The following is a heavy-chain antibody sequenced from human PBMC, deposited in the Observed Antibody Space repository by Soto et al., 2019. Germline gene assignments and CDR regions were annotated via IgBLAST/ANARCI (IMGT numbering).Heavy chain of an antibody. CDR2: IYSGGSI. J-gene: IGHJ3*02. CDR3: ARSSGSSSGAFDI. Sequence: GGSLRLSCAASGFTVSSNYMSWVRQAPGKGLEWVSVIYSGGSIYYADSVKGRFTISRDNSKNTLYLQMNSLRAEDTAVYYCARSSGSSSGAFDIWGQGTMVTVSS. D-gene: IGHD1-26*01. V-gene: IGHV3-53*01. CDR1: GFTVSSNY.